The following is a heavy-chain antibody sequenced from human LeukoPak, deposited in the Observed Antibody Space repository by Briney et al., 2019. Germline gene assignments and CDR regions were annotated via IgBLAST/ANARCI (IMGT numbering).Heavy chain of an antibody. CDR3: ARHSGSYLGMYYFGY. J-gene: IGHJ4*02. D-gene: IGHD1-26*01. CDR2: INWNGGST. V-gene: IGHV3-20*04. CDR1: GFTFDDYG. Sequence: GGSLRLSCAASGFTFDDYGMSWVRQAPGKGLEWVSGINWNGGSTGYADSVKGRFTISRDNAKNSLYLQMNSLRAEDTALYYCARHSGSYLGMYYFGYWGQGTLVTVSS.